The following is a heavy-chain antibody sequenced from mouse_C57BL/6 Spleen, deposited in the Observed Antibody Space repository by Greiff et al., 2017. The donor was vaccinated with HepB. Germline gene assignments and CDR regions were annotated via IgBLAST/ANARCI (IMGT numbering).Heavy chain of an antibody. CDR3: ARSSWDGFYAMDY. J-gene: IGHJ4*01. V-gene: IGHV14-2*01. Sequence: SGAELVKPGASVKLSCTASGFNIKDYYMHWVKQRTEQGLEWIGRIDPEDGETKYAPKFQGKATITADTSSNTAYLQLSSLTSEDTAGYYCARSSWDGFYAMDYRGQGTSVTVSS. CDR1: GFNIKDYY. CDR2: IDPEDGET. D-gene: IGHD4-1*01.